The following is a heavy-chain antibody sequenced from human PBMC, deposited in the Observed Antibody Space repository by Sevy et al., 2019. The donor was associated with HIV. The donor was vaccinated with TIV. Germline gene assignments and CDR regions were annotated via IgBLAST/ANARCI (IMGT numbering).Heavy chain of an antibody. V-gene: IGHV1-8*01. CDR3: ARGWRWLQLPDY. CDR1: GYTFTSYD. Sequence: ASVKVSCKASGYTFTSYDINWVRQATGQGLEWMGWMNPNSGNTGYAQMFQGRVTMTRNTSISTAYMELSSLRSEDTAVYYCARGWRWLQLPDYWGQGTLVTVSS. CDR2: MNPNSGNT. D-gene: IGHD5-12*01. J-gene: IGHJ4*02.